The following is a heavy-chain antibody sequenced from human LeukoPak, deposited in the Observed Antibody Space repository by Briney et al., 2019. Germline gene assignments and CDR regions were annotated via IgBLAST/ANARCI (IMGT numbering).Heavy chain of an antibody. V-gene: IGHV1-8*01. J-gene: IGHJ6*02. CDR2: MNPNSGNT. CDR3: ARASGYSGPYYYYYGMDV. D-gene: IGHD3-22*01. Sequence: ASVKVSCKASRYTFTSYYIHWVRQATGQGLEWMGWMNPNSGNTGYAQKFQGRVTMTRNTSISTAYMELSSLRSEDTAVYYCARASGYSGPYYYYYGMDVWGRGTTVTVSS. CDR1: RYTFTSYY.